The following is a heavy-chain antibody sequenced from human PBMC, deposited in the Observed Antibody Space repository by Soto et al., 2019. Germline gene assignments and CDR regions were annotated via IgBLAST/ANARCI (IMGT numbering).Heavy chain of an antibody. D-gene: IGHD6-19*01. Sequence: ASVKVSCKASGYTFTSYDINWVRQATGQGLEWMGWMNPNSCNTGYAQKFQGRVTMTRNTSISTAYMELSSLRSEDTAVYYCARGLQAVAGTLARFWGQGTLVTVSS. CDR2: MNPNSCNT. V-gene: IGHV1-8*01. CDR1: GYTFTSYD. CDR3: ARGLQAVAGTLARF. J-gene: IGHJ4*02.